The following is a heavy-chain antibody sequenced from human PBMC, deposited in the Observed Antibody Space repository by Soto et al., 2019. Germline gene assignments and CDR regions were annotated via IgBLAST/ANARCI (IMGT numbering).Heavy chain of an antibody. Sequence: PGGSLRHSCAASGLIFSNYKMHLVRQAPGKGLVWVSRINTDGSITDYADSVKGRFTVSRDNAKNTMYLQMNSLTADDTAVYYCARDTNGLHYWGQGTLVTVSS. J-gene: IGHJ4*02. CDR3: ARDTNGLHY. D-gene: IGHD2-8*01. V-gene: IGHV3-74*01. CDR2: INTDGSIT. CDR1: GLIFSNYK.